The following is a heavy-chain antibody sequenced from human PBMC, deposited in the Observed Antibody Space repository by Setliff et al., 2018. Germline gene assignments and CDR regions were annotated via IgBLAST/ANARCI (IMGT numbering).Heavy chain of an antibody. CDR1: GGSISSGNYY. V-gene: IGHV4-61*09. J-gene: IGHJ4*02. D-gene: IGHD5-12*01. CDR2: IQTSGTT. CDR3: ARHYGGGYKHFDY. Sequence: SETLSLTCTVSGGSISSGNYYWSWIRQPAGKGLEWIGHIQTSGTTNYNPSLKSRVTISVDTSKNLFSLKLSSVTTADTAVYYCARHYGGGYKHFDYWGQGTLVTVSS.